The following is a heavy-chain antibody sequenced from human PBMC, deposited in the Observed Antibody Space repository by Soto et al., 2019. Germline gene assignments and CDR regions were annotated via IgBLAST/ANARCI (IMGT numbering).Heavy chain of an antibody. V-gene: IGHV4-61*08. CDR3: ARRYGASFDY. D-gene: IGHD4-17*01. J-gene: IGHJ4*02. CDR2: IFFIGTT. Sequence: SETLSLTCTVSGGSVSTSDFYWSWIRQTPGKGLEWIGYIFFIGTTNYNPSLKSRVTISVDTSKNQFSLKLSSVTAADTAVYYCARRYGASFDYWGQGTLVTVSS. CDR1: GGSVSTSDFY.